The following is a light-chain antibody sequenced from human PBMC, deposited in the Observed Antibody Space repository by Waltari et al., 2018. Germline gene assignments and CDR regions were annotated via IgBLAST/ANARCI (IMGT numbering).Light chain of an antibody. Sequence: QSALTQPASVSGSPGQSITISCSGTDSDVGAYDFVSWYQQHPGKAPHLLIYEVRNRPSGISNRFSASKSGNTASLTISGLQAEDEADYYCSSYTTSSAPGVFGTGTRVTVL. CDR2: EVR. J-gene: IGLJ1*01. CDR3: SSYTTSSAPGV. V-gene: IGLV2-14*01. CDR1: DSDVGAYDF.